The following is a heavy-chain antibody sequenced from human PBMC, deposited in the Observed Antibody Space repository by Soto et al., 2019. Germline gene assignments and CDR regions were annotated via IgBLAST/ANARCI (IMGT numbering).Heavy chain of an antibody. CDR2: ISNDGSKK. CDR1: GFVFINYG. V-gene: IGHV3-30*18. D-gene: IGHD1-1*01. J-gene: IGHJ3*02. Sequence: GGSLGLSCAASGFVFINYGIHWVRQAPGKGLEWVAFISNDGSKKYYGDSVKGRFTISRDTSKNTVYLQMNSLTAGDTAFYYCAKATATSGGAFEIYGQGTMVTVSS. CDR3: AKATATSGGAFEI.